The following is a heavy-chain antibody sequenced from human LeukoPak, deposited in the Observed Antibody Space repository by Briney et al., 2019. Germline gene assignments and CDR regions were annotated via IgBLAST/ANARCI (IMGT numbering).Heavy chain of an antibody. D-gene: IGHD5-12*01. J-gene: IGHJ4*02. V-gene: IGHV3-48*04. Sequence: PGGSLRLSCAASGFTFSNYTMNWVRQAPGKGLEWVSYISSSSSTIYYADSVKGRFTISRDNAKNSLYLQMNSLRAEDTAVYYCARDHYGGYDYGRFPNYFDYWGQGTLVTVSS. CDR3: ARDHYGGYDYGRFPNYFDY. CDR1: GFTFSNYT. CDR2: ISSSSSTI.